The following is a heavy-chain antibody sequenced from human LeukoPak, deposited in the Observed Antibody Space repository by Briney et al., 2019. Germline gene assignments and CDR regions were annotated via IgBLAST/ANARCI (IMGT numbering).Heavy chain of an antibody. D-gene: IGHD4-17*01. J-gene: IGHJ5*02. V-gene: IGHV4-4*07. CDR3: ARADGDYPNRFDP. CDR1: GGSISSYY. Sequence: PSETLSLTCTVAGGSISSYYWTWIRQPAGKGLEWIGRIYTSGSTNYNPSLKSRVTMSVDTSNNQFSLNLSSVTAADTAVYYCARADGDYPNRFDPWGQGTLVTVSS. CDR2: IYTSGST.